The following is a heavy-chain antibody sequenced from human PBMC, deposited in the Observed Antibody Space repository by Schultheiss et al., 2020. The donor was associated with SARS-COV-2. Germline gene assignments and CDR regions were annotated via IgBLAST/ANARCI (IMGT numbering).Heavy chain of an antibody. CDR2: IYYSGST. CDR1: GGSISSSSYY. J-gene: IGHJ5*02. Sequence: SETLSLTCTVSGGSISSSSYYWGWIRQPPGKGLEWIGSIYYSGSTYYNPSLKSRVPISVDTSKNQFSLQLSSVTAADTAVYYCARRVRYIDWLSRNWFDPWCEGALVTVSS. CDR3: ARRVRYIDWLSRNWFDP. D-gene: IGHD3-9*01. V-gene: IGHV4-39*01.